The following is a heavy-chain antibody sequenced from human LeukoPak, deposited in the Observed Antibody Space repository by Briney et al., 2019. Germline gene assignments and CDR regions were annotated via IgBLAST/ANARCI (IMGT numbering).Heavy chain of an antibody. Sequence: GESLKISCKGSGYSFTSYWIGWVRQMPGKGLEWMGIIYPGDSDTRYSPSFQGQVTISADKSISTAYLQWSSLKASDAAMYYCARISMSSSTAYYFDYWGQGTLVTVSS. D-gene: IGHD6-6*01. J-gene: IGHJ4*02. CDR1: GYSFTSYW. CDR2: IYPGDSDT. CDR3: ARISMSSSTAYYFDY. V-gene: IGHV5-51*01.